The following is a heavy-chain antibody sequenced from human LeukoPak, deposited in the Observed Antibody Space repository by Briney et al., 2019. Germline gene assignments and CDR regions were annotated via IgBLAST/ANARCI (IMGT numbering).Heavy chain of an antibody. Sequence: ASVKVSCKASGYTFTNSYIHWVRQAPGQGLEWMGWISAYNGNTNYARKLQGRVTMTTDTSTSTAYMELRSLRSDDTAVYYCARRVYYSSGWNDAFDIWGQGTMVTVSS. CDR2: ISAYNGNT. D-gene: IGHD6-19*01. V-gene: IGHV1-18*04. CDR3: ARRVYYSSGWNDAFDI. CDR1: GYTFTNSY. J-gene: IGHJ3*02.